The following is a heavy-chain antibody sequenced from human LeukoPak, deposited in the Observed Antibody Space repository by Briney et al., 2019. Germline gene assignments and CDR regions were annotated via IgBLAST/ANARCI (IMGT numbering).Heavy chain of an antibody. V-gene: IGHV1-2*02. D-gene: IGHD2-15*01. J-gene: IGHJ4*02. CDR1: GYTFTGYY. CDR3: ARDLGCSGGSCRDY. CDR2: INPNSGGT. Sequence: ASVKVSCKASGYTFTGYYMHWVRQAPGPGLEWMGWINPNSGGTNYAQRFQGRVTMTRDTSISTAYMELSRLRSDDTAVYYCARDLGCSGGSCRDYWGQGTLVTVSS.